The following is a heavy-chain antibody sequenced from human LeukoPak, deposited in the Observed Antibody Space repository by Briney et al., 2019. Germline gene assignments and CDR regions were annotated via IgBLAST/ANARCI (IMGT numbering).Heavy chain of an antibody. V-gene: IGHV3-7*01. Sequence: GGSLRLSCAASGFTFTSYWMSWVRQAPGKGLECVANIRQNGNEKYYVDSVKGRFTILRDNAKNSLSLQMNSLRDEDTAVYHCVRIGWLSECSWGQGILVTVSS. CDR2: IRQNGNEK. CDR1: GFTFTSYW. CDR3: VRIGWLSECS. D-gene: IGHD3-22*01. J-gene: IGHJ5*02.